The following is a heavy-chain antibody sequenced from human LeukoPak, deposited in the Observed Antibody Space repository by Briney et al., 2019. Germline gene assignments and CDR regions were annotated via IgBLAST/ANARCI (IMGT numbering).Heavy chain of an antibody. J-gene: IGHJ4*02. CDR2: ISSSSSTI. Sequence: PGGSLRLSCAASGFTFSDHEMLWVRQAPGKGLEWVSYISSSSSTIHYADSVKGRFTISRDNAKNSLYLQMNSLRAEDTAVYYCARDYYDSSGYYYMDYWGQGTLVTVSS. CDR1: GFTFSDHE. CDR3: ARDYYDSSGYYYMDY. D-gene: IGHD3-22*01. V-gene: IGHV3-11*01.